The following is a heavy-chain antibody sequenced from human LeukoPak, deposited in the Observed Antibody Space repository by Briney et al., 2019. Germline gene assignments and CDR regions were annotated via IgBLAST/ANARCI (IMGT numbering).Heavy chain of an antibody. CDR2: IYYSGST. D-gene: IGHD5-24*01. V-gene: IGHV4-39*07. CDR1: GVSISSTSYY. Sequence: SETLSLTCTVSGVSISSTSYYWGWIRQPPGKGLEWIASIYYSGSTYYNPSLKSRVTISVDTSKNQFSLKLSSVTAADTAVYYCARDRLQLQSWGQGTLVTVSS. CDR3: ARDRLQLQS. J-gene: IGHJ5*02.